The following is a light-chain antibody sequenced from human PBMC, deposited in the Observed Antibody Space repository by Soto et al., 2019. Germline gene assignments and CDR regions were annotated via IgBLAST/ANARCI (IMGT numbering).Light chain of an antibody. J-gene: IGLJ1*01. Sequence: QPVLTQPPSVSGAPGQRVTISCTGSSSNIGAGYDVHWYQQLPGTAPKLLIYGNSNRPSGVPDRFSGSKSGTSASLATTGLQAEDEADYYCQSYDSSLSGWVFGTGTKLTVL. V-gene: IGLV1-40*01. CDR3: QSYDSSLSGWV. CDR2: GNS. CDR1: SSNIGAGYD.